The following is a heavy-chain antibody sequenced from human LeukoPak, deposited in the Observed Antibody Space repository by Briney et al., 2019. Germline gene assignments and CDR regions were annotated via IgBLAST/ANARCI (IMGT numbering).Heavy chain of an antibody. Sequence: SETLALTCTASGGSISGYYWSWIRQTPGKGLEWIGYIHHSGNPNYNPSLKSRVTISVDTAKSQFPLNLKSVSAADTAVYFCARALVGAKPYATLLGANYYFDLWGRGTLVTVSS. J-gene: IGHJ2*01. CDR2: IHHSGNP. D-gene: IGHD1-26*01. V-gene: IGHV4-59*13. CDR3: ARALVGAKPYATLLGANYYFDL. CDR1: GGSISGYY.